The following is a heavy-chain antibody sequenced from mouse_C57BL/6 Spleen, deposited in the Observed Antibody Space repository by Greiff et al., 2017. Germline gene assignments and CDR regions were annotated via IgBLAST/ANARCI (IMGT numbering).Heavy chain of an antibody. V-gene: IGHV1-55*01. CDR2: IYPGSGST. J-gene: IGHJ3*01. D-gene: IGHD2-4*01. CDR1: GYTFTSYW. Sequence: VQLQQPGAELVKPGASVKMSCKASGYTFTSYWITWVKQRPGQGLEWIGDIYPGSGSTNYNEKFKSKATLTVDTSSSTAYMQLSSLTSEDSAVYYCARSSDYDVWFAYWGQGTLVTVSA. CDR3: ARSSDYDVWFAY.